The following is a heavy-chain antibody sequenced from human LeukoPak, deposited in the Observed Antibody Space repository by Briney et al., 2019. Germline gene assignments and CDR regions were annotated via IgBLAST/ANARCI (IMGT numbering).Heavy chain of an antibody. CDR2: ISSGGSTI. J-gene: IGHJ6*03. CDR3: ARIGSYGSGYYHYYHMDV. Sequence: GGSLRLSCVASGFTFSDSYMAWVRQAPGKGLEWVSYISSGGSTIYYADSVKGRFTISRDNAKNSLYLQLNSLRADDTAVYYCARIGSYGSGYYHYYHMDVWGKGTTVTVSS. V-gene: IGHV3-11*04. D-gene: IGHD3-10*01. CDR1: GFTFSDSY.